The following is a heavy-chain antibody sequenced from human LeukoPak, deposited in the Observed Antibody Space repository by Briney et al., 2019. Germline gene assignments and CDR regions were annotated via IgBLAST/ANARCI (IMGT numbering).Heavy chain of an antibody. D-gene: IGHD6-19*01. Sequence: ASLKVSCKASGYTFTGYYIHWVRQAPGQGLEWMGWIDPNSGGTNYAQKFQGRVTMTRDTSISTAYMELNRLRSDDTAVYYCARDSSGPAGYWGQGTLVTVSS. J-gene: IGHJ4*02. CDR3: ARDSSGPAGY. CDR2: IDPNSGGT. CDR1: GYTFTGYY. V-gene: IGHV1-2*02.